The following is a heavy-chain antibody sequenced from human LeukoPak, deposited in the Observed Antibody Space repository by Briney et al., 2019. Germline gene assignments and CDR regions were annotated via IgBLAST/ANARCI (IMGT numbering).Heavy chain of an antibody. CDR2: IYHSGST. V-gene: IGHV4-30-2*01. J-gene: IGHJ4*02. CDR3: ARTRDGYNQYYFHY. Sequence: SQTLSLTCAVSGGSISSGGYSWSWIRQPPGKGLEWIGYIYHSGSTYYNPSLKSRVTISVDRSKNQFSLKLSSVTAADTAVYYCARTRDGYNQYYFHYWGQGTLVTVSS. CDR1: GGSISSGGYS. D-gene: IGHD5-24*01.